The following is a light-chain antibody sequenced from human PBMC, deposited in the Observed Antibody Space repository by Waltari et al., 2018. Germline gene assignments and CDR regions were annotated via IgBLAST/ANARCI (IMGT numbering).Light chain of an antibody. CDR3: CSYAGSPWV. CDR1: SSDVGGYNY. J-gene: IGLJ2*01. Sequence: QSALTQPRSVSGSPGQSVTISCTGTSSDVGGYNYVSWYQKHPGKAPKRMIYDVSKPPSGVPYRLSGSNAGNTASLTISWLQAEDEADYYCCSYAGSPWVFGGGTKLTVL. CDR2: DVS. V-gene: IGLV2-11*01.